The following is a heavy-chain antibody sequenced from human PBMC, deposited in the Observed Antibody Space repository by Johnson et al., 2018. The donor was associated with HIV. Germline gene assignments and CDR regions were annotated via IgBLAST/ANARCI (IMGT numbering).Heavy chain of an antibody. V-gene: IGHV3-7*03. Sequence: MQLVESGGGLVQPGGSLRISCAASGFTFRSYWMSWVRQAPGKGLEWVANIKQDGSEKYYADSVKGRFTISRDNAKNSLHLQMNSLKTEDTGVYYCTTGTLFFQGSGYTTTYDAFDIWGQGTMVTVSS. CDR1: GFTFRSYW. CDR3: TTGTLFFQGSGYTTTYDAFDI. CDR2: IKQDGSEK. J-gene: IGHJ3*02. D-gene: IGHD3-3*01.